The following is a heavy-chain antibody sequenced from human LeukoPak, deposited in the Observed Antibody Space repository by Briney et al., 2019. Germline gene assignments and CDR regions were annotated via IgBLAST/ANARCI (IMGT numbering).Heavy chain of an antibody. Sequence: LPEGSLRLSCAASGFTFSSYAMSWVRQAPGKGLEWVSAISGSGGSTYYADSVKGRFTISRDNSKNTLYLQMNSLRAEDTAVYYCASGDYVWGSYRYWFDYWGQGTLVTVSS. CDR1: GFTFSSYA. J-gene: IGHJ4*02. D-gene: IGHD3-16*02. CDR2: ISGSGGST. CDR3: ASGDYVWGSYRYWFDY. V-gene: IGHV3-23*01.